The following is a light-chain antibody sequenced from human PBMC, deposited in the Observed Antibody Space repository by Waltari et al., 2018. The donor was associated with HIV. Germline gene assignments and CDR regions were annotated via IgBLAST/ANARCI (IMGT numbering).Light chain of an antibody. V-gene: IGKV3-15*01. CDR3: QQYNNWPPT. CDR1: QSITVN. CDR2: GAS. J-gene: IGKJ1*01. Sequence: EIVMTQSPATLSVSPGQRVTLSCRPSQSITVNLAWYQQKPGQALRLLIHGASARATGVPARFSGSGSGTEFTLTISDLQAEDFAIYCCQQYNNWPPTFGHGTKVEI.